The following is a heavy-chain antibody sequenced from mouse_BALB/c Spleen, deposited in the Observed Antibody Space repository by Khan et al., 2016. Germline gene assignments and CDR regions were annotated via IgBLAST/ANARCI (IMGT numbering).Heavy chain of an antibody. CDR2: IRSRADNNAK. D-gene: IGHD2-3*01. J-gene: IGHJ4*01. Sequence: EVQLVESGGGLVQPGGSMKLSCAASGFTFSGAWMDWVRQSPEKGLEWVADIRSRADNNAKYHAESGKGRFTISRDDSESSVYLQMNSLRPEDTGTYYCLYDGYYSYAMHDWGPGTSVTVSS. CDR3: LYDGYYSYAMHD. V-gene: IGHV6-6*01. CDR1: GFTFSGAW.